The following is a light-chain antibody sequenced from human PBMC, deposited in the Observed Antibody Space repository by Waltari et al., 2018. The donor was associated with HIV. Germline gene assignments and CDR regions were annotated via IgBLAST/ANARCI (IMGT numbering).Light chain of an antibody. CDR1: QSVTSY. CDR2: SAS. J-gene: IGKJ1*01. Sequence: DIQMTQSPPSLFASLGDSVTITCRASQSVTSYLAWYQQKLGSSPNLLIYSASTLVTGVSSTFSASGSGTHFTLTITNLQPDDVATYFCQQYDSYPWTFGQGTRV. V-gene: IGKV1-5*03. CDR3: QQYDSYPWT.